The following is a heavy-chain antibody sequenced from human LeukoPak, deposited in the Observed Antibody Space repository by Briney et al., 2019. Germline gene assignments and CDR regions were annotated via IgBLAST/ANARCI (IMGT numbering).Heavy chain of an antibody. CDR3: AVGWLQYTAEYYFDY. V-gene: IGHV1-69*13. J-gene: IGHJ4*02. Sequence: SVKVSCKASGGTFSSYAISWVRQAPGQGLEWMGGIIPIFGTANYAQKFQGRVTITADESTSTAYMELSSLRSEDTAVYYCAVGWLQYTAEYYFDYWGQGALVTVSS. CDR2: IIPIFGTA. D-gene: IGHD5-24*01. CDR1: GGTFSSYA.